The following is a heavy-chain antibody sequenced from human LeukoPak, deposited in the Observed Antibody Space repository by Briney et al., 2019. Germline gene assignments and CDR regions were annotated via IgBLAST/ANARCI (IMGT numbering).Heavy chain of an antibody. CDR2: IYYSGST. J-gene: IGHJ5*02. CDR1: GGSISSSSYY. V-gene: IGHV4-39*07. D-gene: IGHD3-22*01. Sequence: SETLSLTCTVSGGSISSSSYYWGWIRQPPGKGLEWIGSIYYSGSTYYNPSLKSRVTISVDTSKNQFSLKLSSVTAADTAVYYCARDLMPYYYDSSGYRHQRNWFDPWGQGTLVTVSS. CDR3: ARDLMPYYYDSSGYRHQRNWFDP.